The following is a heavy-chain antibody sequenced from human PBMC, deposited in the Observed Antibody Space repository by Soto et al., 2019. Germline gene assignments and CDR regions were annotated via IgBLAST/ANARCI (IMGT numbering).Heavy chain of an antibody. V-gene: IGHV3-23*01. Sequence: LRLSCAASGFTFSSYSMSWVRQAPGKGLEWVSGFRSGGDDDTTYYADSVRGRFTISRDNSKNTLFLQMNSLRAEDTATYYCAKKVNSGSGSQFFDYWGQGTLVPSPQ. CDR3: AKKVNSGSGSQFFDY. CDR1: GFTFSSYS. D-gene: IGHD3-10*01. CDR2: FRSGGDDDTT. J-gene: IGHJ4*02.